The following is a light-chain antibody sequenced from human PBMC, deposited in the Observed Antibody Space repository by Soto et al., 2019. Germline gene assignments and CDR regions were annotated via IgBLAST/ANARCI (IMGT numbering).Light chain of an antibody. Sequence: SYELTQPPSVSVSPGQTASITRSGDKLGDKYACWYQQKPGQSPVLVIYQDSKRPSGIPERFSGSNSGNTATLTISGTQAMDEADYYCQAWDSSTAPAVFGGGTQLTVL. J-gene: IGLJ7*01. CDR3: QAWDSSTAPAV. V-gene: IGLV3-1*01. CDR2: QDS. CDR1: KLGDKY.